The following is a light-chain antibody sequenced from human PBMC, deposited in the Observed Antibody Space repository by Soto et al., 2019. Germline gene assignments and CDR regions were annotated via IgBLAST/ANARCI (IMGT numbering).Light chain of an antibody. CDR1: QTVSNIY. V-gene: IGKV3-20*01. CDR2: ETS. CDR3: QQFGTSPYT. J-gene: IGKJ2*01. Sequence: EILLTQSPGTLSLSPGDRATLSCSSSQTVSNIYLVWYQQRPGQAPRLLIYETSIRASGIPDRFSGSGSGTDFTLTISRLEPEDFAVYWCQQFGTSPYTFGQGT.